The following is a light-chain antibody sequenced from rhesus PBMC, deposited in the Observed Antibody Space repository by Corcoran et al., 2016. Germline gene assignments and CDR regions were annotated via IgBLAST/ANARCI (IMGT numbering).Light chain of an antibody. CDR3: QQHYTLRS. V-gene: IGKV1-32*01. J-gene: IGKJ1*01. CDR2: SAK. CDR1: QGIRNS. Sequence: DIQMTQSPSSLSASVGDRVTITCRASQGIRNSLNWYQQKPGKAPQLLIYSAKRLQSGVPSRVSGSGSGTEFTLTISRLQPEDFATYYCQQHYTLRSFGQGTKVEIK.